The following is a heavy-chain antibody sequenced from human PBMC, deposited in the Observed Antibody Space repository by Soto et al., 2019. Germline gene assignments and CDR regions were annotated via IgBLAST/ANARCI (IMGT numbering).Heavy chain of an antibody. CDR1: GFTFSSYG. CDR2: ISYDGSNK. V-gene: IGHV3-30*18. CDR3: ANPFYYDSSGEEFDY. D-gene: IGHD3-22*01. J-gene: IGHJ4*02. Sequence: GGSLRLSCAASGFTFSSYGMHWVRQSPGKGLEWVAVISYDGSNKYYADSVKGRFTIPRDNSKNTLYLQMNSLRAEDTAVYYCANPFYYDSSGEEFDYWGQGTLVTVSS.